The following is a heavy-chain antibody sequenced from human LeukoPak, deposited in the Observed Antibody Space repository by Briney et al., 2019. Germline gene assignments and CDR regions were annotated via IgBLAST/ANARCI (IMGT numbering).Heavy chain of an antibody. D-gene: IGHD2-2*01. J-gene: IGHJ3*02. V-gene: IGHV4-39*01. CDR1: GGSVSSISYF. CDR3: ARRPSWPSTSAFDI. Sequence: SETLSLTCGVSGGSVSSISYFWGWIRQPPGKGLQWIGSIYYSGSAYYNPSLQSRVAISVDTSRNQFSLKLTSVTAADTAVCYCARRPSWPSTSAFDIWGRGTMVTVSP. CDR2: IYYSGSA.